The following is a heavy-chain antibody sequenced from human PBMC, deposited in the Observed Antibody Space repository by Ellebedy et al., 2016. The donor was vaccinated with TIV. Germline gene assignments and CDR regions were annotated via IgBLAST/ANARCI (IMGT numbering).Heavy chain of an antibody. V-gene: IGHV3-33*01. CDR3: AREVLGGQGDMDV. Sequence: GESLKISCAPSGFIFRHYHMHWVRQAPGKGLEWVALIWSDGSEEYYAASVKGRFTLSRDNSKNTLYLQMNSLTAKDTAVYYCAREVLGGQGDMDVWGQGTTVTVSS. J-gene: IGHJ6*02. CDR1: GFIFRHYH. D-gene: IGHD3-10*01. CDR2: IWSDGSEE.